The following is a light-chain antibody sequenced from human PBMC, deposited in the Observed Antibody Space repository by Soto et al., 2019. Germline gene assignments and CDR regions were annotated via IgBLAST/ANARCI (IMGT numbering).Light chain of an antibody. CDR2: DVS. V-gene: IGLV2-11*01. Sequence: QSALTQPRSVSGSPGQSVTISCTGTSSDVGGYNYVSWYQQHPGKAPKLMIYDVSKRPSGVPDRFSGSKSGNTASLTISGLQAEDEADYYCCSYAGSYISFGTGNKLTVL. CDR3: CSYAGSYIS. CDR1: SSDVGGYNY. J-gene: IGLJ1*01.